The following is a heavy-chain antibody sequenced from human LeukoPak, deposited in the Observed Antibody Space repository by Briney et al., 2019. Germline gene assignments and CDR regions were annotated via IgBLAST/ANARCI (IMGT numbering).Heavy chain of an antibody. CDR1: GFIFNDYA. V-gene: IGHV3-9*01. J-gene: IGHJ4*02. D-gene: IGHD3-3*01. Sequence: GGSLRLSCAASGFIFNDYAMHWVRQPPGKGLEWVSTISWNSGNKLYTDSVKGRFTISRNNAENSLYLQMTGLRPEDTALYYCAKDMDFWSGSDYWGQGTLVTVSS. CDR2: ISWNSGNK. CDR3: AKDMDFWSGSDY.